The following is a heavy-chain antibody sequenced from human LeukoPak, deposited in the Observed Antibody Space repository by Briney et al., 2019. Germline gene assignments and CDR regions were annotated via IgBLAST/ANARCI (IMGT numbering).Heavy chain of an antibody. CDR1: YX. D-gene: IGHD3-16*01. Sequence: YXXSWIRQPPGKXLEWIGYIHYSGGTYYDSSLKSRVTISIDTSKNQFSLELSSVTAADTAVYYCARGGVYYFDFWGQGTLVTVSS. CDR2: IHYSGGT. CDR3: ARGGVYYFDF. V-gene: IGHV4-59*01. J-gene: IGHJ4*02.